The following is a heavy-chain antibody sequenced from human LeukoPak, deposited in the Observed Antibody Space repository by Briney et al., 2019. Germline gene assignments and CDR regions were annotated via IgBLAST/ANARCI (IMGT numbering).Heavy chain of an antibody. V-gene: IGHV1-58*01. Sequence: SVKVSCKASGFTFTSSAVQWVRQARGQRLEWIGWIVVGSGNTNYAQKFQERVTITRDMSTSTAYMELSSLRSEDTAVYYCAAERSDHSSSWGGGYYYYGMDVWGQGTTVTVSS. J-gene: IGHJ6*02. D-gene: IGHD6-6*01. CDR1: GFTFTSSA. CDR3: AAERSDHSSSWGGGYYYYGMDV. CDR2: IVVGSGNT.